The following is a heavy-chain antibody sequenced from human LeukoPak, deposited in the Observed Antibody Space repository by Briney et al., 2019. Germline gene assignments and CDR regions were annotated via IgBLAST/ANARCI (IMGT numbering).Heavy chain of an antibody. Sequence: SGTLSLTCAVSGASIISSNWWSWVRQPPGKGLEWIGEIYDNGSTNYNVSLRSRVTISVDTSKNQFSLKLSSVTAADTAVYYCARLRPQQLVLSAKEVNWFDPWGQGTLVTVSS. J-gene: IGHJ5*02. CDR3: ARLRPQQLVLSAKEVNWFDP. CDR2: IYDNGST. CDR1: GASIISSNW. V-gene: IGHV4-4*02. D-gene: IGHD6-13*01.